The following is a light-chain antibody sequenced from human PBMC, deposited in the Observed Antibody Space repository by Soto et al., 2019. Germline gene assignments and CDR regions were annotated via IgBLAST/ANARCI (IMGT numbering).Light chain of an antibody. CDR1: QSISTW. J-gene: IGKJ1*01. V-gene: IGKV1-5*01. CDR2: DVS. Sequence: DIQMTQSPSTLSASVGDRVTITCRASQSISTWLAWYQQKPGRAPRLLSYDVSNLESGVPTRFSGSGSGTEFTLTITSLQPEDFAVYYCQQYDSSRTFGQGTKVDIK. CDR3: QQYDSSRT.